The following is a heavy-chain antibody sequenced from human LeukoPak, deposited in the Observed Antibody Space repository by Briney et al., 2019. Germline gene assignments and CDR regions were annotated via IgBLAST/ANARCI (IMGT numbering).Heavy chain of an antibody. D-gene: IGHD6-6*01. V-gene: IGHV3-30*02. J-gene: IGHJ4*02. Sequence: PGGSLRLSCAASGFTFSSYGMHWVRQAPGKGLEWVAFIRYDGSNKYYADSVKGRFTISRDDSKNTLYLQMNSLRAEDTAVYYCAREYSSSSNYWGQGTLVTVSP. CDR2: IRYDGSNK. CDR3: AREYSSSSNY. CDR1: GFTFSSYG.